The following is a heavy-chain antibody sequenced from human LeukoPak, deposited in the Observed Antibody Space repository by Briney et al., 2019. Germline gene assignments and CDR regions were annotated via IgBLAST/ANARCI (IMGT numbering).Heavy chain of an antibody. CDR1: GITFSNHW. Sequence: QAGGSLRLSCVASGITFSNHWMKWVRQAPGKGLEWVANIKQDGSEKFYVDSVKGRFTISRDNAKNSLYLQMNSLRAEDTALYYCAGGTGWLIDSWGQGTLVTVSS. CDR2: IKQDGSEK. J-gene: IGHJ4*02. CDR3: AGGTGWLIDS. V-gene: IGHV3-7*01. D-gene: IGHD6-19*01.